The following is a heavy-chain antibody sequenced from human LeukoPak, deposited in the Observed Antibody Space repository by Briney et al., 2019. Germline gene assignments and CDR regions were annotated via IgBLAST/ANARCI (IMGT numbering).Heavy chain of an antibody. CDR2: IYHSGST. V-gene: IGHV4-4*02. CDR3: ARRPDYGDSIRSPGAFDI. J-gene: IGHJ3*02. Sequence: SGTLSLTCAVSGGSISSSNWWSWVRQPPGKGLEWIGEIYHSGSTNYNPSLKSRVTISVDKSKNQFSLKLDSVTAADTAVYYCARRPDYGDSIRSPGAFDIWGQGTMVTVSS. CDR1: GGSISSSNW. D-gene: IGHD4-17*01.